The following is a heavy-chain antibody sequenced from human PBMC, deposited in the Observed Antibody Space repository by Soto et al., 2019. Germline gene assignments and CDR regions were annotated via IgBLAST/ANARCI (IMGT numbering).Heavy chain of an antibody. CDR3: ARGVHDIPYYYGMDV. Sequence: GGSLRLSCAASGFTFSSYSMNWVRQAPGKGLEWVSSISSSSSYIYYADSVKGRFTISRDNAKNSLYLQMNSLRAEDTAVYYCARGVHDIPYYYGMDVWGQGTTVTVSS. J-gene: IGHJ6*02. CDR1: GFTFSSYS. D-gene: IGHD3-9*01. V-gene: IGHV3-21*01. CDR2: ISSSSSYI.